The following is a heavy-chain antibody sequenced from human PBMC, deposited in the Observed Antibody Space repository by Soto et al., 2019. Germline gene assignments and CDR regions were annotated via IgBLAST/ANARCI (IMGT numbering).Heavy chain of an antibody. J-gene: IGHJ4*02. CDR2: ISGSGVGT. D-gene: IGHD2-15*01. CDR1: GFTFSTYA. V-gene: IGHV3-23*01. Sequence: EVQLLESGGGLVQPGGSLRLSCAASGFTFSTYAMSWVRQAPGKGLEWVSAISGSGVGTSYADSVKGRFTISRDNSKNTLYLQMNGRRAEAPAVYYCAKEPPLPYYFDYWGQGTLVTVSS. CDR3: AKEPPLPYYFDY.